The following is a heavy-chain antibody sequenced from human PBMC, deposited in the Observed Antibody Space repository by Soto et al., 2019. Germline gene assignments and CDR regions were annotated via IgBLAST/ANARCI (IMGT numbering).Heavy chain of an antibody. V-gene: IGHV4-38-2*01. J-gene: IGHJ4*02. D-gene: IGHD5-18*01. CDR1: GYSISSGYY. Sequence: QVQLQESGPGLVKPSETLSLTCAVSGYSISSGYYWGWIRQPPGKGLEWIGSIYHSGSTYYNPSLRSRVTISVDTSKNQFSLKLSSVTAADTAVYYCASAGYSYGFDYWGQGTLVTVSS. CDR2: IYHSGST. CDR3: ASAGYSYGFDY.